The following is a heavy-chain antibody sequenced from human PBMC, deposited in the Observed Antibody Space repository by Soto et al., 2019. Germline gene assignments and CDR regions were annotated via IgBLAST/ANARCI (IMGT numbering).Heavy chain of an antibody. CDR3: AKDRNYGIAAAGLFDY. CDR1: GFTFSSYG. D-gene: IGHD6-13*01. CDR2: ISYDGSNK. Sequence: GGSLRLSCAASGFTFSSYGMHWVRQAPGKGLEWVAVISYDGSNKYYADSVKGRFTISRDNSKNTLYLQMNSLRAEDTAVYYCAKDRNYGIAAAGLFDYWGQGTLVTVSS. V-gene: IGHV3-30*18. J-gene: IGHJ4*02.